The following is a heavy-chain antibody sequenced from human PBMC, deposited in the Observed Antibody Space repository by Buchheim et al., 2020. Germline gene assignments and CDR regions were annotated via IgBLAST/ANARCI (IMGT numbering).Heavy chain of an antibody. Sequence: EVLLVESGGDLVQPGGSLRLSCEAFGFTFSDYWMNWVRQAPGKGLEWVANINQDGSEKYFMDSVKGRFTISRDNDKNSLYFQMNRLRVEDTGVYYCASRSGEFDYWGQGTL. CDR2: INQDGSEK. J-gene: IGHJ4*02. CDR1: GFTFSDYW. CDR3: ASRSGEFDY. D-gene: IGHD1-26*01. V-gene: IGHV3-7*01.